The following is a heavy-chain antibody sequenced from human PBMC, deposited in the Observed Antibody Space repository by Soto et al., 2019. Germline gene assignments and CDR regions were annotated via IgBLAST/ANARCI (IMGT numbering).Heavy chain of an antibody. D-gene: IGHD1-26*01. Sequence: PSETLSLTCTVSGGSISSGGYYWSWIRQHPGKGLEWVGYIYYSGSTSYKPSLKSRVTISVDTSKNQFSLKLSSVTAADTAVYYCATQEVGGSYVYTFDPWGQGTLVTVS. CDR3: ATQEVGGSYVYTFDP. J-gene: IGHJ5*02. CDR1: GGSISSGGYY. V-gene: IGHV4-31*03. CDR2: IYYSGST.